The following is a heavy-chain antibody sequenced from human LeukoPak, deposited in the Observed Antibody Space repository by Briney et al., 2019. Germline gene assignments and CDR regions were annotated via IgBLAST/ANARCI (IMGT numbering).Heavy chain of an antibody. J-gene: IGHJ3*02. CDR3: ARHVAGELPLNDAVDI. CDR1: GFTFTSFW. Sequence: GESRTISSTGSGFTFTSFWIGWVRPVPGKGMGWMGIISPGDSDTRDSPSFQGQVTRSADKSSSTAYLQGSSLQASDTAMYYGARHVAGELPLNDAVDIWGQGTMVTVPS. CDR2: ISPGDSDT. D-gene: IGHD7-27*01. V-gene: IGHV5-51*01.